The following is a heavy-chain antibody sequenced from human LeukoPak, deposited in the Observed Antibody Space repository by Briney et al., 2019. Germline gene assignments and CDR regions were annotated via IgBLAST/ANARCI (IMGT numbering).Heavy chain of an antibody. CDR3: ARGWMVRGAPYFDY. J-gene: IGHJ4*02. CDR1: GVSISSGGYS. Sequence: PSQTLSLTCAVSGVSISSGGYSWSWIRQPPGKGLEWIGYIYHSGSTYYNPSLKSRVTISVDRSKNQFSLKLSSVTAADTAVYYCARGWMVRGAPYFDYWGQGTLVTVSS. CDR2: IYHSGST. D-gene: IGHD3-10*01. V-gene: IGHV4-30-2*01.